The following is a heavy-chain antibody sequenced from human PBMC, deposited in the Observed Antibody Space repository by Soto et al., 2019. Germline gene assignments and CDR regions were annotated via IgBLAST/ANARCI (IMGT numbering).Heavy chain of an antibody. Sequence: GSLRLSCAASGFTFSSYAMSWVRQAPGKGLEWVSAISGSGGSTYYADSVKGRFTISRDNSKNTLYLQMNSLRAEDTAVYYCAKALLGYCSGGSCPNDAFEIWGQGTMVTVSS. CDR3: AKALLGYCSGGSCPNDAFEI. D-gene: IGHD2-15*01. V-gene: IGHV3-23*01. CDR2: ISGSGGST. J-gene: IGHJ3*02. CDR1: GFTFSSYA.